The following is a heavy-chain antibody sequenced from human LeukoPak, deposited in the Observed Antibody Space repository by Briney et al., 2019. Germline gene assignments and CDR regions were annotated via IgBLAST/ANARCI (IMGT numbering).Heavy chain of an antibody. J-gene: IGHJ3*02. Sequence: SDTLSLTCRVSGYSISSSNWWGWIRQPPGKGLEWIGYIYYSGSTYYNPSLKSRVTMSEDTSNNQFSLKLSSVTAADTAVYYCALLKRDAFDIWGQGTMVTVSS. V-gene: IGHV4-28*01. CDR1: GYSISSSNW. CDR2: IYYSGST. CDR3: ALLKRDAFDI. D-gene: IGHD1-1*01.